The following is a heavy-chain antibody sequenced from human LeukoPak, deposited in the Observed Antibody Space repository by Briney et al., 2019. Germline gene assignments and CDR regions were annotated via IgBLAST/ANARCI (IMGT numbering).Heavy chain of an antibody. D-gene: IGHD5-18*01. CDR3: AKAVDTAMISAFGV. Sequence: PGGSLRLSCVASGFTFKSYAMSWVRQAPGKGLEWVSVVSGSGGSTDYADSVKGRFTISRDNSMNTLYLQMNTLRAEDTAVYYRAKAVDTAMISAFGVWGQGTMITVSS. CDR2: VSGSGGST. V-gene: IGHV3-23*01. CDR1: GFTFKSYA. J-gene: IGHJ3*01.